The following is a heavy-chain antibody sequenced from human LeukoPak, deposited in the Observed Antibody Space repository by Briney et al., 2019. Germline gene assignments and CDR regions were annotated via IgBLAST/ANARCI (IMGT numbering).Heavy chain of an antibody. V-gene: IGHV4-61*05. CDR2: VYFTGRT. CDR3: ARTGDGTNYYNYYYMDV. Sequence: NPSETLSLTCTVSGGSISSSSYYWGWIRQPPGKGLEWIGYVYFTGRTHYNPSLTSRVTISVDSFKKQVSLELRSVTAADTAVYFCARTGDGTNYYNYYYMDVWGKGTTITVSS. J-gene: IGHJ6*03. CDR1: GGSISSSSYY. D-gene: IGHD1-14*01.